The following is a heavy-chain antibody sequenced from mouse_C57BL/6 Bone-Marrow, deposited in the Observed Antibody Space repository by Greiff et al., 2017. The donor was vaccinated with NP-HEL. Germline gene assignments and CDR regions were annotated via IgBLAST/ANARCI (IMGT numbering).Heavy chain of an antibody. CDR2: IDPETGGT. CDR3: TRPYYDYEWFAY. Sequence: QVQLQQSGAELVRPGASVTLSCKASGYTFTDYEMHWVKQTPVHGLEWIGAIDPETGGTAYNQKFKGKAILTADKSSSTAYMELRSLTSEDSAVYYCTRPYYDYEWFAYWGQGTLVTVSA. V-gene: IGHV1-15*01. D-gene: IGHD2-4*01. J-gene: IGHJ3*01. CDR1: GYTFTDYE.